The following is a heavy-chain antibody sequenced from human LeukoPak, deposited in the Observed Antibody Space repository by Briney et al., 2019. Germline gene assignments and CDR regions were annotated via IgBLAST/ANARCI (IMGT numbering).Heavy chain of an antibody. CDR2: INPNSGGT. V-gene: IGHV1-2*02. Sequence: ASVKVSCKASGYTFTGYYMHWVRQAPGQGLEWMGWINPNSGGTNYAQKFQGRVTMTRDTSISTAYMELSRLRSDDTAVYYCAREYSVPAAPNWFDPWGQGTLVTVFS. J-gene: IGHJ5*02. D-gene: IGHD2-2*01. CDR1: GYTFTGYY. CDR3: AREYSVPAAPNWFDP.